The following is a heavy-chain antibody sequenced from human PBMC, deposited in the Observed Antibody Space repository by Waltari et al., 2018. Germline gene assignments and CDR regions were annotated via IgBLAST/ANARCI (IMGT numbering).Heavy chain of an antibody. CDR2: IYTSGST. D-gene: IGHD1-1*01. J-gene: IGHJ6*03. V-gene: IGHV4-4*07. Sequence: QVQLQESGPGLVKPSETLSLTCTVSGGSISSYYWSWILQPAGKGLEWIGRIYTSGSTNYNPSLKSRVTMSVDTSKNQFSLKLSSVTAADTAVYYCARAGYNSKYYYYMDVWGKGTTVTISS. CDR3: ARAGYNSKYYYYMDV. CDR1: GGSISSYY.